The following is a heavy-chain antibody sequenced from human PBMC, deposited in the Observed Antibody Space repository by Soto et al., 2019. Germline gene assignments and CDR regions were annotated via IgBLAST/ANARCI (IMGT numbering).Heavy chain of an antibody. J-gene: IGHJ5*02. V-gene: IGHV1-69*01. D-gene: IGHD6-19*01. CDR1: RGTFSSYA. CDR3: ARAGVLKGFDP. CDR2: IIPKFGSA. Sequence: QMQLVQSGAEVKKPGSSVKVSCKASRGTFSSYAINWVRQAPGQGLEWMGGIIPKFGSANYAQKFQGRVTITADESTSTAYMELSSLRSEDTALYYCARAGVLKGFDPWAQGTLVTVSS.